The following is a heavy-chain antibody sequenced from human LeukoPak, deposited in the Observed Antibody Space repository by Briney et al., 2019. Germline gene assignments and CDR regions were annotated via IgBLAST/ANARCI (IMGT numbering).Heavy chain of an antibody. D-gene: IGHD3-16*01. V-gene: IGHV3-30*02. CDR2: IWYDGSNK. J-gene: IGHJ4*02. Sequence: GGSLRLSCAASGFTFSSYGMHWVRQAPGKGLEWVAVIWYDGSNKYYADSVKGRFTISRDNSKNTLYLQMSSLRAEDTAVYYCVTLGGSVDYWGQGTLVTVSS. CDR3: VTLGGSVDY. CDR1: GFTFSSYG.